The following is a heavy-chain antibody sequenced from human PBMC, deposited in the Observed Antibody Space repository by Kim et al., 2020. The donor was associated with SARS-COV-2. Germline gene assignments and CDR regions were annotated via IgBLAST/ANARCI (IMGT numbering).Heavy chain of an antibody. J-gene: IGHJ4*02. CDR1: GGSFSGYY. V-gene: IGHV4-34*01. CDR2: INHSGST. Sequence: SETLSLTCAVYGGSFSGYYWSWIRQPPGKGLEWIGEINHSGSTNYNPSLKSRVTISVDTSKNQFSLKLSSVTAADTAVYYCARGLSWLLPLDYWGQGTLVTVSS. D-gene: IGHD1-26*01. CDR3: ARGLSWLLPLDY.